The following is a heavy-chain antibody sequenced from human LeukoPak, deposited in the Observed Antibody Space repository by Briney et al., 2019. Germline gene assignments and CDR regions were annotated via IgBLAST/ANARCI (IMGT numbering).Heavy chain of an antibody. CDR3: AREDLYDGGGPDGFDI. CDR2: INPSGDST. V-gene: IGHV1-46*01. J-gene: IGHJ3*02. Sequence: ASVKASCKASGYTFTSYYIHWVRQAPGQGLVWMGMINPSGDSTRYSQKFQGTVTMTRDTSTSTVYMELSSLRSEDTAVYYCAREDLYDGGGPDGFDIWGQGTMVTVSS. D-gene: IGHD3-22*01. CDR1: GYTFTSYY.